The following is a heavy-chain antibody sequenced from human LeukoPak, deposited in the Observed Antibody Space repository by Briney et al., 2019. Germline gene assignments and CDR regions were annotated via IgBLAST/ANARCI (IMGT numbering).Heavy chain of an antibody. CDR2: IYYSGST. D-gene: IGHD3-22*01. CDR1: GGSISSYY. Sequence: SETLSVTCTVSGGSISSYYWSWIRQPPGKGLEWIGYIYYSGSTNYNPSLKSRVTISVDTSKNQFSLKLSSVTAADTAVYYCARLGSYYYDSSGYYYEGYFFDYWVEGTLVTVSS. V-gene: IGHV4-59*08. CDR3: ARLGSYYYDSSGYYYEGYFFDY. J-gene: IGHJ4*02.